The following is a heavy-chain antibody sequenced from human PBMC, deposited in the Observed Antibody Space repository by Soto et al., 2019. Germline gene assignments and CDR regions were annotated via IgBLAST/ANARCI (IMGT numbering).Heavy chain of an antibody. CDR2: ISGDGSST. Sequence: GGSLRLSCAASEFTFRSYWMHWVRQSPGKGLVWVSRISGDGSSTTYADSVRGRFTISRDNAKNTVYLQMDSLRAEDTAVYYCARSLPGTYGAFDLWGQGAMGTVS. CDR1: EFTFRSYW. CDR3: ARSLPGTYGAFDL. D-gene: IGHD1-7*01. J-gene: IGHJ3*01. V-gene: IGHV3-74*01.